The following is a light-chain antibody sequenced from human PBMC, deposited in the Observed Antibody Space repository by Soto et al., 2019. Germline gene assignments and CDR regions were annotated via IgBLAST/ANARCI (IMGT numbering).Light chain of an antibody. CDR1: PSDVGGYNS. CDR3: SSYAGSNVL. V-gene: IGLV2-8*01. J-gene: IGLJ2*01. Sequence: QSVLTQPPSASGSPGQSVTISCTGTPSDVGGYNSVSWYQQYPGKAPKLMIYDVSKRPSGVPDRFSGSKSGNTASLTVSGLQAADEDNYYCSSYAGSNVLFGGGTKVTVL. CDR2: DVS.